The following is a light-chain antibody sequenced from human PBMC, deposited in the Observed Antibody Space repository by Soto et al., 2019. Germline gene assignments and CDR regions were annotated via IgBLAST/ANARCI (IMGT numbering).Light chain of an antibody. CDR3: QQYNNWSPFT. CDR2: GAS. V-gene: IGKV3-15*01. Sequence: EIVLTQSPATLSLSPGERVTLSCRASQSVSSSFVWYQQKPGQAPTLLLYGASTKATAIPARFSGSGCGTAFTPTTISLQAEDFAVYYCQQYNNWSPFTFGRGTKVDIK. CDR1: QSVSSS. J-gene: IGKJ3*01.